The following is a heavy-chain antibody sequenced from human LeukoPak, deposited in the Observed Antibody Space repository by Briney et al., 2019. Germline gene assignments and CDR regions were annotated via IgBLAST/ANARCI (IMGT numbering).Heavy chain of an antibody. CDR3: AKGLSSGWYSGHRIIDY. CDR2: ISGSGGST. V-gene: IGHV3-23*01. D-gene: IGHD6-19*01. J-gene: IGHJ4*02. CDR1: GFTFSSYA. Sequence: GGSLRLSCAASGFTFSSYAMSWVRQAPGKGLEWVSAISGSGGSTYYADSVKGRFTISRDNSNNTLYLQMNSLRAEDTAVYYCAKGLSSGWYSGHRIIDYWGQGTLVTVSS.